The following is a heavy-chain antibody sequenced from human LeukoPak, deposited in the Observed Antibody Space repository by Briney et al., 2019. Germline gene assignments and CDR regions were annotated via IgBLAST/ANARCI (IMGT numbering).Heavy chain of an antibody. CDR1: GGTFSSYA. J-gene: IGHJ4*02. Sequence: ASVKVSCKASGGTFSSYAIIWVRQAPGQGLEWMGRIIPILGIANYAQKFQGRVTMTRDTSTSTVYMELSSLRSEDTAVYYCARGPGYYDFWSGSLGDYWGQGTLVTVSS. CDR2: IIPILGIA. V-gene: IGHV1-69*04. D-gene: IGHD3-3*01. CDR3: ARGPGYYDFWSGSLGDY.